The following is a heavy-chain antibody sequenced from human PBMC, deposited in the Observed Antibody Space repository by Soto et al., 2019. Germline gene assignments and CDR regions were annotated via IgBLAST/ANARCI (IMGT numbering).Heavy chain of an antibody. CDR2: IYYSGST. CDR1: GGSISSGGYY. J-gene: IGHJ6*03. V-gene: IGHV4-31*03. CDR3: ARAPHVSAYYYYYYMDV. Sequence: PSETLSLTCTVSGGSISSGGYYWSWIRQHPGKGLEWIGYIYYSGSTYYNPSLKSRVTISVDTSKNQFSLKLSSVTAADTAVYYCARAPHVSAYYYYYYMDVWGKGTTVTVSS.